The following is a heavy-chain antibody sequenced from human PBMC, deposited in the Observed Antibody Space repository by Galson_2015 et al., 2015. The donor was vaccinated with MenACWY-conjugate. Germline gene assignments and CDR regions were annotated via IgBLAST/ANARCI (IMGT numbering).Heavy chain of an antibody. Sequence: SLRLSCAASGFTFSGYGMTWVRQAPGKGLEWVADTNGNGSENYYADSVKGRFTISRDNAKKSLYLQMNRLRDEDAAVYYCAKDVGDSWGQGTLVTVSS. CDR2: TNGNGSEN. J-gene: IGHJ4*02. CDR3: AKDVGDS. CDR1: GFTFSGYG. V-gene: IGHV3-7*03. D-gene: IGHD2-21*02.